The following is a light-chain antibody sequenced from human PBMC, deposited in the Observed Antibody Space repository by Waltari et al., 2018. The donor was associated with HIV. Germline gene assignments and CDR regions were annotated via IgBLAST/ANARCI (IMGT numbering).Light chain of an antibody. V-gene: IGLV3-27*01. CDR1: LLGKTY. J-gene: IGLJ2*01. CDR3: YSAADNNISF. CDR2: KDS. Sequence: SFELTQPSSVSVSPGQTARITSSGDLLGKTYARWFQQKPGHAPLLVIYKDSERPSGIPERFSGSNSGTTVTLTISGAQVEDEADYYCYSAADNNISFFGGGTKLTVL.